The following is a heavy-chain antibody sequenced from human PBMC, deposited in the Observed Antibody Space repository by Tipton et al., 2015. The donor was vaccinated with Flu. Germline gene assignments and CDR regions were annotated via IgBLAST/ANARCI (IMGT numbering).Heavy chain of an antibody. V-gene: IGHV4-34*01. J-gene: IGHJ6*02. CDR3: ARESLPDYYYYYGMDV. CDR2: INHSGST. Sequence: TLSLTCAVYGGSFSGYYWSWIRQPPGKGLEWIGEINHSGSTNYNPSLKSRVTISVDTSKNQFSLKLSSVTAADTAVYYCARESLPDYYYYYGMDVWGQGTTVTVSS. CDR1: GGSFSGYY.